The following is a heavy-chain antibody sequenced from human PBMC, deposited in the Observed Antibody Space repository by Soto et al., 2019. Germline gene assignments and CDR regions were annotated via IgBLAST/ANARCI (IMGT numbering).Heavy chain of an antibody. V-gene: IGHV3-11*06. CDR3: ARDRGSYLDY. Sequence: WGSLRLSFAASGFTFIDYDMSWIRQAPGKGLEWVSYISSSSSYTNYADSVKGRFTISRDNAKNSLYLQMNSLRAEDTAVYYCARDRGSYLDYWGQGTLVTVSS. CDR1: GFTFIDYD. J-gene: IGHJ4*02. CDR2: ISSSSSYT. D-gene: IGHD1-26*01.